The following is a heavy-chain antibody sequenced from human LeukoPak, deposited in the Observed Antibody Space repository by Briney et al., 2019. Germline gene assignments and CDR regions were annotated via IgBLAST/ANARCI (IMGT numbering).Heavy chain of an antibody. J-gene: IGHJ4*02. D-gene: IGHD6-13*01. CDR1: GYTFSGTGWY. CDR3: AMSSYTSTWAGTY. Sequence: ASVKVSCKASGYTFSGTGWYLYWLRQAPGQGLECMGWIHPNNGDTAYAQKFEGRVTMTRNTSITTGYVELSSLRSDDTAVYYCAMSSYTSTWAGTYWGQGTLVIVSS. V-gene: IGHV1-2*02. CDR2: IHPNNGDT.